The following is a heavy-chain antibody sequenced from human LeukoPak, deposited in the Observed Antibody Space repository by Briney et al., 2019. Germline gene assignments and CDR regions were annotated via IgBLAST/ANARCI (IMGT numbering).Heavy chain of an antibody. CDR2: SNPRSGGT. V-gene: IGHV1-2*02. D-gene: IGHD6-19*01. Sequence: SVKVSCKSSGYSFIGYSMHWVRQAPGQGLEWMGWSNPRSGGTIYAQKFQGRVTMTRDTSTSTAYMELNSLRSNDTAVYYCARDQQWLAVGAFDIGGQGTMVTVSS. J-gene: IGHJ3*02. CDR1: GYSFIGYS. CDR3: ARDQQWLAVGAFDI.